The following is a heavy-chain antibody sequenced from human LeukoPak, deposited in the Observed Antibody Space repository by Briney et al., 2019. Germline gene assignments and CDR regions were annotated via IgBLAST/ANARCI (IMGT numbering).Heavy chain of an antibody. CDR3: ARMARDQLLFMRGYYFDY. D-gene: IGHD2-2*01. V-gene: IGHV4-30-2*01. Sequence: SETLSLTCTVSGGSISSGGYYWSWIRQTPGKGLEWIGYIYHSGSTYYNPSLKSRVTISVDRSKNQFSLKLSSVTAADTAVYYCARMARDQLLFMRGYYFDYWGQGTLVTVSS. CDR2: IYHSGST. CDR1: GGSISSGGYY. J-gene: IGHJ4*02.